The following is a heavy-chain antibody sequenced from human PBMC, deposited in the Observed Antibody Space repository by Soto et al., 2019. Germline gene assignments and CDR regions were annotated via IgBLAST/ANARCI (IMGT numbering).Heavy chain of an antibody. D-gene: IGHD3-3*01. CDR1: GGSISSGGYS. V-gene: IGHV4-30-2*06. CDR3: ARGRYDFWSGYSYWYFDL. J-gene: IGHJ2*01. Sequence: QLQLQESGSGLVKPSQTLSLTCAVSGGSISSGGYSWSWIRQSPGKGLEWIGYIYHSGSTYYNPSLKSRVTISVDRSKNQFSLKLSSVTAADTAVYYCARGRYDFWSGYSYWYFDLRGRGTLVTVSS. CDR2: IYHSGST.